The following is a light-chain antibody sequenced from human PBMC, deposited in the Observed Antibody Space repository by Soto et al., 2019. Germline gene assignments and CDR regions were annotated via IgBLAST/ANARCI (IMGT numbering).Light chain of an antibody. CDR1: QSVGTN. CDR3: QHYNNWPLT. V-gene: IGKV3-15*01. J-gene: IGKJ4*01. CDR2: DAS. Sequence: EIVMTQSPATLSLSPGEGATLSCSASQSVGTNLAWYQQKPGQAPRLLIYDASTRATGLPARFSGRVSGAEFTLTISSLQSEDFAVYYCQHYNNWPLTFGAGTKVAIK.